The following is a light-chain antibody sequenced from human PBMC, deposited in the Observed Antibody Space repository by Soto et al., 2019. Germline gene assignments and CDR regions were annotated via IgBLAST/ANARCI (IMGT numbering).Light chain of an antibody. CDR2: GAS. Sequence: EIFLTQSPFTLSLCPVEIATLSCRASQSVSSSYLAWYQQKPGQAPRLLIYGASGRATGIPDRFSGSGSGTDFTLTISSLQPDDFATYYCQHYSLVWAFGQGTKVDIK. V-gene: IGKV3-20*01. CDR1: QSVSSSY. J-gene: IGKJ1*01. CDR3: QHYSLVWA.